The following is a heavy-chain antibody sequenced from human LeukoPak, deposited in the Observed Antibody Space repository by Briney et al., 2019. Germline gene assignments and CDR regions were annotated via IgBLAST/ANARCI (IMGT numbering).Heavy chain of an antibody. Sequence: ASVKVSCKASGGTFSSYAISWVRQAPGQGLEWMGGIIPIFGTANYAQKFQGRVTITADESTSTAYMELSRLRSDDTAVYYCASTLYCSSTSCRDPHQSWGQGTLVTVSS. CDR3: ASTLYCSSTSCRDPHQS. J-gene: IGHJ4*02. CDR2: IIPIFGTA. D-gene: IGHD2-2*01. CDR1: GGTFSSYA. V-gene: IGHV1-69*13.